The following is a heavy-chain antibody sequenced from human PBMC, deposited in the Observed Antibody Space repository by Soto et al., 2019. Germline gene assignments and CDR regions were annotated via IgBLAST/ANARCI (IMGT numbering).Heavy chain of an antibody. CDR1: GFTFSSYS. CDR3: ARALGIPNWFDP. J-gene: IGHJ5*02. V-gene: IGHV3-21*01. Sequence: GGSLRLSCAASGFTFSSYSMNWVRQAPGKGLEWVSSISSSSSYIYYADSVKGRFTISRDNAKNSLYLQMNSLRAEDTAVYYCARALGIPNWFDPWGQGTLVTVSS. CDR2: ISSSSSYI. D-gene: IGHD3-16*01.